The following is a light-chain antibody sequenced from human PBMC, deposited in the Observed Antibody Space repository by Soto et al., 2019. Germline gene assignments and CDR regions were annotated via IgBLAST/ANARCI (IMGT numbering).Light chain of an antibody. CDR1: QGISNS. V-gene: IGKV1-27*01. J-gene: IGKJ3*01. Sequence: DIQMTQSPSSLSAFVGGRVTITCRASQGISNSLAWYQQKPGKGPKLLIYAASTLQSGVPSRFIVSGSGKDFTLTISNLQLEDVATHYCQKYNSAPLTFGPGTKVDSK. CDR2: AAS. CDR3: QKYNSAPLT.